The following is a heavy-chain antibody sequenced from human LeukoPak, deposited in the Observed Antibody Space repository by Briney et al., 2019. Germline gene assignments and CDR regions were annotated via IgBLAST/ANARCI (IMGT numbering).Heavy chain of an antibody. J-gene: IGHJ4*02. CDR1: GFTFSTYS. D-gene: IGHD3-9*01. V-gene: IGHV3-21*04. Sequence: GGSLRLSCAASGFTFSTYSMNWVRQAPGKGLEWVSSISSSSSYIYYADSVKGRFTISRDNAKNSLYLQMNSLRAEDTAVYYCARFRVGDFDWLSPIDYWGQGTLVTVSS. CDR3: ARFRVGDFDWLSPIDY. CDR2: ISSSSSYI.